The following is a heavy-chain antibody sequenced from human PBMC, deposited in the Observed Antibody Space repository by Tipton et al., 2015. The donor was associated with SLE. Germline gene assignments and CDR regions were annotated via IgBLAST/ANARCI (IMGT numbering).Heavy chain of an antibody. J-gene: IGHJ6*02. CDR1: GFTFSSYA. V-gene: IGHV3-30-3*01. CDR3: ASAHWAHH. D-gene: IGHD7-27*01. CDR2: ISYDGSNK. Sequence: SLRLSCAASGFTFSSYAMHWVRQAPGKGLEWVAVISYDGSNKYYADSVKGRFTISRDNSKNTLYLQMNSLRAEDTAVYYCASAHWAHHWGQGTTVTVSS.